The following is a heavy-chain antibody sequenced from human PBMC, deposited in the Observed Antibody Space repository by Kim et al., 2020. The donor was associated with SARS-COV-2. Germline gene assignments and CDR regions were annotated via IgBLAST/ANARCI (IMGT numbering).Heavy chain of an antibody. V-gene: IGHV3-30*18. CDR1: GFTFSSYG. CDR3: AKANYDFWSGAMGGMDV. Sequence: GSLRLSCAASGFTFSSYGMHWVRQAPGKGLEWVAVISYDGSNKYYADSVKGRFTISRDNSKNTLYLQMNSLRAEDTAVYYCAKANYDFWSGAMGGMDVWGQGTTVTVSS. D-gene: IGHD3-3*01. J-gene: IGHJ6*02. CDR2: ISYDGSNK.